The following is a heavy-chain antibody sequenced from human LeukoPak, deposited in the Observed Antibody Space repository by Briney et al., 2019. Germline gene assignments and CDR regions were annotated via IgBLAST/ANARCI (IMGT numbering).Heavy chain of an antibody. CDR1: GGSISSSNW. J-gene: IGHJ5*02. CDR2: IYHSGST. Sequence: SETLSLTCAVSGGSISSSNWWSWVRRPPGKGLEWIGEIYHSGSTNYNPSLKSRVTISVDKSKNQFSLKLSSVTAADTAVYYCARDRAVAGLFDPWGQGTLVTVSS. CDR3: ARDRAVAGLFDP. V-gene: IGHV4-4*02. D-gene: IGHD6-19*01.